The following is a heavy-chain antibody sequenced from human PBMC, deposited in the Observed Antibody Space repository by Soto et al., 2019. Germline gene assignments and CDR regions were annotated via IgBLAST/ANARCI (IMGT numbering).Heavy chain of an antibody. V-gene: IGHV3-74*01. CDR3: ARVRDDWAAERYFEY. D-gene: IGHD6-13*01. Sequence: EVQLVESGGGLVQPGGSLRLSCAASGFTFSRYWMHWVRQAPGKGLVWVSRINSDGSSTSYADSVKGRFTISRDNAKNTLYLQMNSLRAEDTAVYYCARVRDDWAAERYFEYWGQGTLVTDSS. J-gene: IGHJ4*02. CDR1: GFTFSRYW. CDR2: INSDGSST.